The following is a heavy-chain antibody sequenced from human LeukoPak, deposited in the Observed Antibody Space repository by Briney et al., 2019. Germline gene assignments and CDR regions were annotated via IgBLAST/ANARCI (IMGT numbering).Heavy chain of an antibody. CDR3: ARHSYSSGWAAPHYYYHYMDV. J-gene: IGHJ6*03. D-gene: IGHD6-19*01. Sequence: GGSLRLSCTVSGVTVSSNSMSWVRQAPGKGLELVSFIYSAGSTHYSDSVKGRFTISVDNSKNTLYLQMNSLRAEDTAVYYCARHSYSSGWAAPHYYYHYMDVWGKGTTVTVSS. CDR2: IYSAGST. V-gene: IGHV3-53*01. CDR1: GVTVSSNS.